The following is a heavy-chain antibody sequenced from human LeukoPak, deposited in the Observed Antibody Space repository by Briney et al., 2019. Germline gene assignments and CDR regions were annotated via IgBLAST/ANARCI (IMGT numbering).Heavy chain of an antibody. CDR3: AAGDSSGYYYLDY. CDR1: GGSISSSSYY. V-gene: IGHV4-39*07. Sequence: PSETLSLTCTVSGGSISSSSYYWGWIRQPPGKGLEWIGSIYYSGSTYYNPSLKSRVTISVDTSKNQFSLKLSSVTAADTAVCYCAAGDSSGYYYLDYWGQGTLVTVSS. J-gene: IGHJ4*02. CDR2: IYYSGST. D-gene: IGHD3-22*01.